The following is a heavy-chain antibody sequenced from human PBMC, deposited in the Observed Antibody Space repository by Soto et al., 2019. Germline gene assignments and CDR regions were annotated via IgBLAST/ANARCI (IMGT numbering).Heavy chain of an antibody. CDR3: ARDRRHDYRSGYPDY. V-gene: IGHV4-30-4*01. CDR2: IYYSGST. D-gene: IGHD3-3*01. Sequence: SETLSLTCTVSGGSISSGDYYWSWIRQPPGKGLEWIGYIYYSGSTYYNPTLKSRVYISVDTSKNQFSLNLTSVTAADTAVYYCARDRRHDYRSGYPDYWGHGTLVTVSS. CDR1: GGSISSGDYY. J-gene: IGHJ4*01.